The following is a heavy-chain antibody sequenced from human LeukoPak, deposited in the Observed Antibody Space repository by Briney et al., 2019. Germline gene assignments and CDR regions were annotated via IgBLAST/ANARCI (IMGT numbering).Heavy chain of an antibody. CDR1: GFTFSSYA. CDR3: AKDRWSGFGYCSSTSCPLGWFDP. D-gene: IGHD2-2*01. V-gene: IGHV3-23*01. CDR2: ISGSGGST. Sequence: GGSLRLSCAASGFTFSSYAMSWVRQAPGKGLEWVSAISGSGGSTYYADSVKGRFTISRDNSKNTLYLQMNSLRAEDTAVYYCAKDRWSGFGYCSSTSCPLGWFDPWGQGTLVTVSS. J-gene: IGHJ5*02.